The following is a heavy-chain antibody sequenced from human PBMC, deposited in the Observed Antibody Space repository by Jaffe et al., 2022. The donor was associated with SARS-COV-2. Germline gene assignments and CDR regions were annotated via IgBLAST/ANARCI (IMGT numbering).Heavy chain of an antibody. CDR3: AADGVYNNGVWDYFGS. J-gene: IGHJ4*02. Sequence: EIQLLESGGNLVQPGGSLRLSCAASGLSHPTQVMTWVRQPPGKGLEWVSSINGDGTDTFYAASVKGRFTISRDNSKNTVTLEMDSLSAEDTAVYYCAADGVYNNGVWDYFGSWGQGALVTVSP. V-gene: IGHV3-23*01. CDR2: INGDGTDT. D-gene: IGHD3-16*01. CDR1: GLSHPTQV.